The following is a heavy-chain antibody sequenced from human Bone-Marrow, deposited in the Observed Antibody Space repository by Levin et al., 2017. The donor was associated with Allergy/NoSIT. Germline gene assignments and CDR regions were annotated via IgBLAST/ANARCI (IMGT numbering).Heavy chain of an antibody. CDR2: INPSSDST. CDR3: ARSLRIGVSGSGVAKASYDP. V-gene: IGHV1-46*01. D-gene: IGHD6-19*01. Sequence: ASVKVSCKASGYTFTSYYVHWVRQAPGQGLEWMGIINPSSDSTRYAQKFQGRVTVTRDTSTSTVYMELSSLSSEDTAVYYCARSLRIGVSGSGVAKASYDPWGQGTLVTVSS. CDR1: GYTFTSYY. J-gene: IGHJ5*02.